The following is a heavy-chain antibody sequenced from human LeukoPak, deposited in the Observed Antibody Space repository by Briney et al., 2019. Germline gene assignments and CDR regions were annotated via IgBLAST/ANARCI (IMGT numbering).Heavy chain of an antibody. D-gene: IGHD3-22*01. Sequence: SETLSLTRTVSGGSISSYYWSWIRQPPGKGLEWIGYIYYSGSTNYNPSLKSRVTISLDTSKNQFSLKLTSVTDADTAVYYCATSYYGSSPNWFDPWGQGTLVTVSS. CDR3: ATSYYGSSPNWFDP. J-gene: IGHJ5*02. CDR2: IYYSGST. CDR1: GGSISSYY. V-gene: IGHV4-59*01.